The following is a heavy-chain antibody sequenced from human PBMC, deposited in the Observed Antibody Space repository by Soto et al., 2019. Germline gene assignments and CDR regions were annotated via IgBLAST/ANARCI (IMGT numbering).Heavy chain of an antibody. CDR2: ISFCGGNT. CDR3: AKRPGYSSTWYYFDY. Sequence: GSLRLPCTSAVLPFSSHAMSWFRQAPGSWLGWVSVISFCGGNTYYGYSVKGRFTISRDNSKNTLYLQMNSLRAEDSAVYYCAKRPGYSSTWYYFDYWGQGTLVTVSS. J-gene: IGHJ4*02. CDR1: VLPFSSHA. D-gene: IGHD6-13*01. V-gene: IGHV3-23*01.